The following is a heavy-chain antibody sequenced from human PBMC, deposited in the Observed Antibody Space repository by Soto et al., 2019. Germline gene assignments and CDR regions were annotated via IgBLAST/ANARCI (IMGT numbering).Heavy chain of an antibody. CDR3: AREGKDISTHGGWNAFDL. CDR2: IYASGSA. V-gene: IGHV4-31*03. CDR1: GASIRGVDYF. D-gene: IGHD3-3*02. Sequence: QVQLQEAGPGLVKPSQTLSLTCTVSGASIRGVDYFWTWIRQRPGKGLEWLGNIYASGSAYTNPSLKSRVGLSVDTSQNQFALSLTSVTAADSAVYYCAREGKDISTHGGWNAFDLCG. J-gene: IGHJ2*01.